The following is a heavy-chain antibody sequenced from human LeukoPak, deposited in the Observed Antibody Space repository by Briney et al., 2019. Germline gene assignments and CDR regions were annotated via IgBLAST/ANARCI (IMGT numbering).Heavy chain of an antibody. CDR2: ISAYNGNT. CDR1: GYTFTRYG. D-gene: IGHD6-19*01. V-gene: IGHV1-18*01. J-gene: IGHJ4*02. CDR3: ARVLSSGWYAGYYFDY. Sequence: ASVKVSCKASGYTFTRYGISWVRQAPGQGLEWMGWISAYNGNTNYAQKLQGRVTMTTDTSTSTAYMELRSLRSDDTAVYYCARVLSSGWYAGYYFDYWGQGTLVTVSS.